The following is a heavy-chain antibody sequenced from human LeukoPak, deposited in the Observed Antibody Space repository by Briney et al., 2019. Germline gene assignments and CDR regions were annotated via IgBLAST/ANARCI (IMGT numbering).Heavy chain of an antibody. CDR3: ATRGDYVGRVY. J-gene: IGHJ4*02. Sequence: GGSLRLSFAASGFNFNNANMSWVRQAPGKGLEWFGRIEGEFNAANTQYAAPVNGRFTISRDESRNTLYLEMNYLKTEDTAVYYCATRGDYVGRVYWGQGTLVTVSS. V-gene: IGHV3-15*04. CDR2: IEGEFNAANT. CDR1: GFNFNNAN. D-gene: IGHD4-17*01.